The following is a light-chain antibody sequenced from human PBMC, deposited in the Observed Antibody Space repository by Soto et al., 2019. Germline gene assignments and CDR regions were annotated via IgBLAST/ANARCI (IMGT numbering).Light chain of an antibody. V-gene: IGLV2-23*01. Sequence: QSVLPQPASVSGSPGQSITISCTGTSSDVGSYNLVSWYQQHPGKAPKLMIYEGSKRPSGVSNRFSGSKSGNTASLTISGLQAEDEADYYCCSYAGSSTYVFGTGTKVTVL. CDR2: EGS. CDR1: SSDVGSYNL. CDR3: CSYAGSSTYV. J-gene: IGLJ1*01.